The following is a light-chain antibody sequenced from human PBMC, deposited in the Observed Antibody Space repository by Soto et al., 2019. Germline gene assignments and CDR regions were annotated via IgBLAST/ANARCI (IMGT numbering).Light chain of an antibody. CDR1: QSLSSNY. J-gene: IGKJ1*01. Sequence: EIMLKPSPGTLSLSPGDRATVSCRASQSLSSNYLAWYQQKPGQAPKLLIYGASRRATDIPDRFSGSGSGTEFALTITRLEPADFAVYFCQQYDTFPRTFGQGTKVEIQ. CDR3: QQYDTFPRT. CDR2: GAS. V-gene: IGKV3-20*01.